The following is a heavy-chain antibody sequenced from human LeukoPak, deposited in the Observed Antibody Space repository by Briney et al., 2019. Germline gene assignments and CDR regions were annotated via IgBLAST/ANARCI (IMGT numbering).Heavy chain of an antibody. D-gene: IGHD1-26*01. CDR3: ARGGYSGSYPYYFDY. Sequence: ASVKVSCKASGYTFTSYYMHWVRQAPGQGLEWMGIINTSGGSTSYAQKFQGRVTMTRDTSTSTVYVELSSLRSEDTAVYYCARGGYSGSYPYYFDYWGQGTLVTVSS. J-gene: IGHJ4*02. CDR2: INTSGGST. CDR1: GYTFTSYY. V-gene: IGHV1-46*01.